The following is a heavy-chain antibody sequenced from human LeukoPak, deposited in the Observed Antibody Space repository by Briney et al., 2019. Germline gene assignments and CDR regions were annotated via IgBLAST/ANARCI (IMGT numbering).Heavy chain of an antibody. J-gene: IGHJ4*02. Sequence: GASVKVSCKASGGTFSSYAISWVRQAPGQGLEWMGRIIPILGIANYAQKFQGRVTITADKSTSAAYMELSSLRSEDTAVYNCAREKDGYNTFDYWGQGTLVTVSS. CDR1: GGTFSSYA. V-gene: IGHV1-69*04. CDR3: AREKDGYNTFDY. D-gene: IGHD5-12*01. CDR2: IIPILGIA.